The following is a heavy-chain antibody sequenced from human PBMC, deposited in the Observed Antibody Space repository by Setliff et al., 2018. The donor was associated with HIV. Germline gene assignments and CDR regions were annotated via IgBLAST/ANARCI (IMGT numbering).Heavy chain of an antibody. CDR3: ARVRYCGSPSCRKEFDF. CDR1: GLALNNNISTNW. V-gene: IGHV3-74*01. J-gene: IGHJ4*02. D-gene: IGHD2-21*01. Sequence: LRLSCVASGLALNNNISTNWMHWVRQAPGKGLVWVSRMKTSEDSRRYAVSVRGRFTISRDNAESTVFLQMNSLRVDDTAVYYCARVRYCGSPSCRKEFDFWGQGTLVTAPQ. CDR2: MKTSEDSR.